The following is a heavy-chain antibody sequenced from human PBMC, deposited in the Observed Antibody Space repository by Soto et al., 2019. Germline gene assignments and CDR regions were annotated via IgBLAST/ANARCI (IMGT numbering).Heavy chain of an antibody. D-gene: IGHD2-2*03. CDR3: ARDRVGLDRNNWFDP. V-gene: IGHV4-30-2*01. J-gene: IGHJ5*02. CDR1: GVSISSGGYS. CDR2: IYHSGST. Sequence: SETLSLTCAVSGVSISSGGYSWSWIRQPPGKGLEWIGYIYHSGSTNYNPSLKSRVTISVDKSKNQFSLKLSSVTAADTAVYYCARDRVGLDRNNWFDPWGQGTLVTVSS.